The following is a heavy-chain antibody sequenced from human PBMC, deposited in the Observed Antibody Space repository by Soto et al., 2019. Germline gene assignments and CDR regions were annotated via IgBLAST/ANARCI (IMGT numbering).Heavy chain of an antibody. V-gene: IGHV3-11*06. D-gene: IGHD3-9*01. Sequence: PGGSLRLSCAASGITLSDFYMTWVRQAPGQGLEWLSYISPGSNHREYADSVKGRHIISRDNAKNSLYLQMNSLRDEDTAIYYCVIGGGAGHFDLCGPGTVVTLSS. CDR2: ISPGSNHR. CDR1: GITLSDFY. CDR3: VIGGGAGHFDL. J-gene: IGHJ1*01.